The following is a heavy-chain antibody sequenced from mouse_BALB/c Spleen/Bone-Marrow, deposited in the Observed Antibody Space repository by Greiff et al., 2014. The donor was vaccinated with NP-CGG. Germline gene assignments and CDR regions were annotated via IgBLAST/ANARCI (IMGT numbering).Heavy chain of an antibody. D-gene: IGHD3-2*01. V-gene: IGHV1-67*01. Sequence: QVQLQQSGPELVSPGASVKISCKAFGYTFTDYAIHWVKQSHSKSLEWIGIISTYSANTNYNQKFKGKATMTVDKSSSTAYMELARLTFEDSAIYFCARDISGYVRAMDYWGQGTSVTVSS. CDR1: GYTFTDYA. J-gene: IGHJ4*01. CDR3: ARDISGYVRAMDY. CDR2: ISTYSANT.